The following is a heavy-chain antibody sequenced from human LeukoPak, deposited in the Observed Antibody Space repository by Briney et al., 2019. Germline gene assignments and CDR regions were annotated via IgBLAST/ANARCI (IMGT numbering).Heavy chain of an antibody. D-gene: IGHD4-17*01. CDR1: GGSISSGSYY. CDR3: ARVSTGSRYNWFDP. J-gene: IGHJ5*02. CDR2: IYTSGST. Sequence: SETLSLTCTVSGGSISSGSYYWSWIRQPAGKGLEWIGRIYTSGSTNYNPSLKSRVTISVDTSKNQFSLKLSSVTAADTAVYYCARVSTGSRYNWFDPWGQGTLVTVSS. V-gene: IGHV4-61*02.